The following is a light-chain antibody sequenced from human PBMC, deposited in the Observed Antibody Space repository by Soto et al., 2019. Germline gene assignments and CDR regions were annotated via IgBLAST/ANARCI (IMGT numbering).Light chain of an antibody. V-gene: IGLV2-14*03. J-gene: IGLJ1*01. CDR2: DVS. CDR1: SSDVGGYNY. CDR3: SSYASSSTYV. Sequence: QSVLTQPASVSGSPGQSITISCTGTSSDVGGYNYVSWYQQHSGKAPKLMLYDVSNRPSGVSNRFSGSKSGNSASLTFSGLQAEDEADYYCSSYASSSTYVFGTGTKVTVL.